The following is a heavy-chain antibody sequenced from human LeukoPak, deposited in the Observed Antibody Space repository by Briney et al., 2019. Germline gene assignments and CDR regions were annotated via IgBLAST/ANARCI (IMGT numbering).Heavy chain of an antibody. D-gene: IGHD6-13*01. J-gene: IGHJ5*02. CDR2: IYHSGST. CDR1: GGSISSSNR. Sequence: PSGTLSLTCAVSGGSISSSNRWSWVRQPPGKGLEWIGEIYHSGSTNYNPSLKSRVTISVDKSKNQFSLKLSSVTAADTAVYYCARAYSSSWYWNWFDPWGQGTLVTVSS. CDR3: ARAYSSSWYWNWFDP. V-gene: IGHV4-4*02.